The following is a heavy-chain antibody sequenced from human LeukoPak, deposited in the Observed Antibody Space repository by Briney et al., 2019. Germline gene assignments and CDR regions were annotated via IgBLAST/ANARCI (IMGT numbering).Heavy chain of an antibody. Sequence: GASVKVSCKASGYTFTGHYMHWVRQAPGQGLEWMGWINPKNAGTNYARKFQGRVTMTRDTSTGTVYMELSSLRSDDTAVYYCARTLYIAAAPGGFDYWGQGTLVTVSS. J-gene: IGHJ4*02. V-gene: IGHV1-2*02. CDR2: INPKNAGT. CDR1: GYTFTGHY. CDR3: ARTLYIAAAPGGFDY. D-gene: IGHD6-13*01.